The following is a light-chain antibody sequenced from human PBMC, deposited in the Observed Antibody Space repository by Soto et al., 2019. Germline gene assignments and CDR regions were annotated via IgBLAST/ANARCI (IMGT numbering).Light chain of an antibody. J-gene: IGKJ5*01. CDR1: ESVSSY. CDR2: DAS. V-gene: IGKV3-15*01. Sequence: DIVMTQSPATLSLSPGERATLSCRASESVSSYLAWYQQKPGQAPRLLIYDASTRATGIPARFSGSGSGTEFTLTISSLQPEDFAVYYCQQYNRWPPITFGQGTRLEIK. CDR3: QQYNRWPPIT.